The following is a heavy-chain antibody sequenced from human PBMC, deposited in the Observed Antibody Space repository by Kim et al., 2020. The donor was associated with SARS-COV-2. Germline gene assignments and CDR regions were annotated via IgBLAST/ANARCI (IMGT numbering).Heavy chain of an antibody. CDR3: TRAREGIGLRVIDY. V-gene: IGHV3-49*04. J-gene: IGHJ4*02. CDR2: IRSKAYGGTT. D-gene: IGHD4-17*01. CDR1: GFTFGDYA. Sequence: GGSLRLSCTASGFTFGDYAMSWVRQAPGKGLEWVGFIRSKAYGGTTEYAASVKGRFTISRDDSKSIAYLQMNSLKTEDTAVYYCTRAREGIGLRVIDYWGQGTLVTVSS.